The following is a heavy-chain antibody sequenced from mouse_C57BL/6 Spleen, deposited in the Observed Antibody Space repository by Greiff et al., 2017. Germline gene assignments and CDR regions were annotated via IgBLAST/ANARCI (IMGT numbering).Heavy chain of an antibody. D-gene: IGHD1-1*01. J-gene: IGHJ1*03. CDR2: IDPSDSET. V-gene: IGHV1-52*01. CDR3: ARRGSSYVGYFDV. Sequence: QVQLQQPGAELVRPGSSVKLSCKASGYTFTSYWMHWVKQRPIQGLEWIGNIDPSDSETHYNQKFKDKATLTVDKSSSTAYMQLSSLTSEASAVYYCARRGSSYVGYFDVWGTGTTVTVSS. CDR1: GYTFTSYW.